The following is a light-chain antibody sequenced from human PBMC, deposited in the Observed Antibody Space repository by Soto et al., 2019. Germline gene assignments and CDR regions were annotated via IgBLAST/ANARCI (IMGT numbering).Light chain of an antibody. Sequence: QSALTQPASVSGSPGQSITISCTGTTSDVGTYSLVSWYQQYSGKAPKLIIYEVTKRPSGVSNRFSGSKSGNTASLTVSGLQAADEADYYCPSYANSDTLFGGGTKLTVL. CDR1: TSDVGTYSL. CDR2: EVT. J-gene: IGLJ2*01. CDR3: PSYANSDTL. V-gene: IGLV2-23*02.